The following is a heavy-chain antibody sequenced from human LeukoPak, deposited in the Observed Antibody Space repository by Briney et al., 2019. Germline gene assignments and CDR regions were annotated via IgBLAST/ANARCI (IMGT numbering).Heavy chain of an antibody. CDR1: GGSISSYY. CDR3: ARQGYDSSADAFDI. D-gene: IGHD3-22*01. J-gene: IGHJ3*02. CDR2: IYTSGST. Sequence: PSETLSLTCTVSGGSISSYYWSWIRQPAGKGLEWIGRIYTSGSTNYNPSLKSRVTISVDTSKNQFSLKLSSVTAADTAVYYCARQGYDSSADAFDIWGQGTMVTVSS. V-gene: IGHV4-4*07.